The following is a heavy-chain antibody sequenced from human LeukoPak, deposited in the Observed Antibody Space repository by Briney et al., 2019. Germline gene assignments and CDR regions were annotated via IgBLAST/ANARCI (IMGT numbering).Heavy chain of an antibody. CDR2: INHSGST. V-gene: IGHV4-34*01. J-gene: IGHJ4*02. D-gene: IGHD3-3*01. CDR3: ARDGGKGYDFWHY. Sequence: SSETLSLTCAVYGGSFSGYYWSWIRQPPGKGLEWIGEINHSGSTNYNPSLKSRVTISVDTSKNQFSLKLSSVTAADTAVYYCARDGGKGYDFWHYWGQGTLVTVSS. CDR1: GGSFSGYY.